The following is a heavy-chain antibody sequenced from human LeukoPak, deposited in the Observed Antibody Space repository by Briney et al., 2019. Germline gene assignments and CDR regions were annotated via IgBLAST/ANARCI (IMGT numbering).Heavy chain of an antibody. CDR3: ARDLIGGYSGYEYYFDY. CDR1: GGSFSGYY. Sequence: ASETLSLTCAVYGGSFSGYYWSWIRQPPGKGLEWIGEIKHSGSTNYNQSLKSRVTISVDTSKNQFSLKLSSVTAADTAVYYCARDLIGGYSGYEYYFDYWGQGTLVTVSS. D-gene: IGHD5-12*01. CDR2: IKHSGST. V-gene: IGHV4-34*01. J-gene: IGHJ4*02.